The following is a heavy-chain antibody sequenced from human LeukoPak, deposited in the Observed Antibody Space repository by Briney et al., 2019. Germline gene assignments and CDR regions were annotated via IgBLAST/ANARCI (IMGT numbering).Heavy chain of an antibody. CDR1: GGSFSGYY. CDR2: INHSGST. CDR3: ARSPTKRVPEDY. J-gene: IGHJ4*02. V-gene: IGHV4-34*01. D-gene: IGHD2-2*01. Sequence: SETLSLTCAVYGGSFSGYYWSWIRQPPGKGLEWIGEINHSGSTNYNPSLKSRVTISVDTSKNQFSLNLSSVTAADTAVYYCARSPTKRVPEDYWGQGTLVTVSS.